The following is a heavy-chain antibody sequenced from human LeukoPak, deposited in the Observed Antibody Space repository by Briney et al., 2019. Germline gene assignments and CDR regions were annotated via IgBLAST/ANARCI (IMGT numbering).Heavy chain of an antibody. CDR3: APFWSGYYFDY. CDR1: GFTLSDYS. D-gene: IGHD3-3*01. V-gene: IGHV3-21*01. CDR2: ISSSTDYI. Sequence: PGGSLRLSCAASGFTLSDYSMNWVRQAPGKGLEWVSSISSSTDYIYYADSVKGRFTISRDNAKNSLYLQMNSLRAEDTAVYYCAPFWSGYYFDYWGQGTLVTVSS. J-gene: IGHJ4*02.